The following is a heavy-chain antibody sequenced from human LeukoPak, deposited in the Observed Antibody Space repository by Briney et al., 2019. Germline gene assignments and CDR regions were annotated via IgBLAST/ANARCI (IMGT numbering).Heavy chain of an antibody. Sequence: GGSLRLSCAASGFTFSSYAMSWVRQAPGKGLEWVSAISGSGGSTYYADSVKGRFTISRDNSKNTLYLQMNSLRAEDTAVYYCAKGSYYDFWSGKLPFDYWGQGTLVTVSS. V-gene: IGHV3-23*01. D-gene: IGHD3-3*01. J-gene: IGHJ4*02. CDR1: GFTFSSYA. CDR3: AKGSYYDFWSGKLPFDY. CDR2: ISGSGGST.